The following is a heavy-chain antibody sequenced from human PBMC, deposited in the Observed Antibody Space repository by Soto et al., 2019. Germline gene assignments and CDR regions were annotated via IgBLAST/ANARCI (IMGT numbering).Heavy chain of an antibody. Sequence: SETLSLTCTVSGGSISSYYWSWIRQPPGKGLEWIGYIYYSGSTNYNPSLKSRVTISVGTSKNQFSLKLSSVTAADTAVYYCARHYCSSTSCYAHFDYWGQGTLVTVSS. J-gene: IGHJ4*02. D-gene: IGHD2-2*01. CDR1: GGSISSYY. CDR2: IYYSGST. CDR3: ARHYCSSTSCYAHFDY. V-gene: IGHV4-59*08.